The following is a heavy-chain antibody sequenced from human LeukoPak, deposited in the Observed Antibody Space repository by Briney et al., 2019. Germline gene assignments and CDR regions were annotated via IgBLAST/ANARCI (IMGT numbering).Heavy chain of an antibody. CDR3: ARTLDLVASYGIFYY. CDR2: ISSSSSYI. V-gene: IGHV3-21*01. D-gene: IGHD5-12*01. CDR1: GFTFSSYS. J-gene: IGHJ4*02. Sequence: GGSLRLSCAASGFTFSSYSMNWVRQAPGKGLEWVSSISSSSSYIYYADSVKGRFTISRDNAKNSLYLQMNSLRAEDTAVYYCARTLDLVASYGIFYYWGQGTLVTVSS.